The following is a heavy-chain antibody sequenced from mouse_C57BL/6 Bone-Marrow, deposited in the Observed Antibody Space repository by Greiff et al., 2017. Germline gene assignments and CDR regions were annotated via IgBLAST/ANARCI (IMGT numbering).Heavy chain of an antibody. Sequence: QVQLQQPGAELVKPGASVKMSCTASGYTFTSYWITWVKPRPGQGLEWFGDIYPGSGSTNYNEKFKSKTTLTVDTSSSTAYIQLSSLTSEDSTVYYCFYGYDGYWGQGTTVTVSS. D-gene: IGHD2-2*01. CDR3: FYGYDGY. CDR2: IYPGSGST. CDR1: GYTFTSYW. V-gene: IGHV1-55*01. J-gene: IGHJ2*01.